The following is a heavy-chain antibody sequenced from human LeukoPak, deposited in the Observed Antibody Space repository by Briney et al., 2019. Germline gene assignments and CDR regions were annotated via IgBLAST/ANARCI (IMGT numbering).Heavy chain of an antibody. CDR3: ARGGDSSGYYYVT. CDR2: IIPILGIA. CDR1: GGTFSSYA. D-gene: IGHD3-22*01. J-gene: IGHJ5*02. V-gene: IGHV1-69*04. Sequence: SVKVSCKASGGTFSSYAISWVRQAPGQGLEWMGRIIPILGIANYAQKFQGRVTITADKSTSTAYMELSSLRSEDTAVYYCARGGDSSGYYYVTWGQGTLVTVSS.